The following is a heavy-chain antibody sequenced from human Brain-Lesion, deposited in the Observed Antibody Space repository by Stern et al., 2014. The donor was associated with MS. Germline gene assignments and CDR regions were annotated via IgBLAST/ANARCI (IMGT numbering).Heavy chain of an antibody. D-gene: IGHD3-3*01. V-gene: IGHV1-2*02. J-gene: IGHJ6*02. CDR2: LKPNTGGT. CDR3: ARDQRGITIFGVVTDYYYLGMDV. Sequence: VQLVESGAEVKKPGASVKVACKTSGYIFTGYYIHWVRQAPGQGREWMAWLKPNTGGTKYAQKFQGRVTMSRDTSISTAYVELSSLTSDDTAVYYCARDQRGITIFGVVTDYYYLGMDVWGQGTTVTVSS. CDR1: GYIFTGYY.